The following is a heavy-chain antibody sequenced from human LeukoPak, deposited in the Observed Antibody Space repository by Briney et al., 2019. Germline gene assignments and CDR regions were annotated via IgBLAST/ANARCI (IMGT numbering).Heavy chain of an antibody. J-gene: IGHJ5*02. D-gene: IGHD6-6*01. CDR3: ARTSIAARLPYNWFDP. CDR1: AYSFTSYW. Sequence: GESLKIYCKGSAYSFTSYWIGWVRQMPGKGLEWMGIIYPGASDTRYSPSFQCQVTISADKSISTAYLQWSSLKASDTAMYYCARTSIAARLPYNWFDPWGQGTLVTVPS. CDR2: IYPGASDT. V-gene: IGHV5-51*01.